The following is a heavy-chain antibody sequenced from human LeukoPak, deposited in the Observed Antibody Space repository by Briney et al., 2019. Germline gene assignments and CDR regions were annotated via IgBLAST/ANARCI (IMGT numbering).Heavy chain of an antibody. V-gene: IGHV4-30-2*01. CDR2: IYHSGST. Sequence: SETLTLTGAVSGGSVSSGYYSWSRFRQPPEKGLEWIGYIYHSGSTHYNPSLKSRVTISVDTSKNQFSLQLTSVTAADTAVYYCDRGSPYYATDLWGQGTTVTVSS. CDR1: GGSVSSGYYS. J-gene: IGHJ6*02. CDR3: DRGSPYYATDL.